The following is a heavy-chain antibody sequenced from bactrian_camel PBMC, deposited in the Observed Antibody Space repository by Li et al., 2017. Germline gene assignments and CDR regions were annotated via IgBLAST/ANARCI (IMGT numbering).Heavy chain of an antibody. Sequence: DVQLVESGGGLVQAGGSLRLSCTASGFTFSLYAMSWVRQAPGKGLEWVSGINNGGDSTYYADSMKGRFTISRDNAKNTLYLQMNSLKTEDTAVYYCAAAGGSAWGQGTQVTVS. CDR1: GFTFSLYA. D-gene: IGHD5*01. V-gene: IGHV3S31*01. J-gene: IGHJ4*01. CDR2: INNGGDST. CDR3: AAAGGSA.